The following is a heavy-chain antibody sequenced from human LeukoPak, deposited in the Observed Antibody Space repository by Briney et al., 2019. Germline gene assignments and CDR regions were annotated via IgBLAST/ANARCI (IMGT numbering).Heavy chain of an antibody. J-gene: IGHJ6*03. CDR2: ISSSSSYI. CDR3: ARGDIVVVPAAPHYMDV. Sequence: PGGSLRLSCAASGFTFSSYSMNWVRQAPGKGLEWVSSISSSSSYIYYADSVKGRFTISRDNAKNSLYLQMNSLRAEDTAVYYCARGDIVVVPAAPHYMDVWGKGTTVTVSS. CDR1: GFTFSSYS. D-gene: IGHD2-2*01. V-gene: IGHV3-21*01.